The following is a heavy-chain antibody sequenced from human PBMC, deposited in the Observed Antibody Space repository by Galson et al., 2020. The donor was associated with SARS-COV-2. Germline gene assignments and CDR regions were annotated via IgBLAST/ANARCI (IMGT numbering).Heavy chain of an antibody. D-gene: IGHD1-26*01. Sequence: QLGESLKISCAASGFTFSSYGMHWVRQVRQAPGKGLEWVAVISYDGSNKYYADSVKGRFTISRDNSKNTLYLQMNSLRAEDTAVYYCAKDQREWELPGFGYYYGMDVWGQGTLVTVSS. J-gene: IGHJ6*02. CDR1: GFTFSSYG. V-gene: IGHV3-30*18. CDR3: AKDQREWELPGFGYYYGMDV. CDR2: ISYDGSNK.